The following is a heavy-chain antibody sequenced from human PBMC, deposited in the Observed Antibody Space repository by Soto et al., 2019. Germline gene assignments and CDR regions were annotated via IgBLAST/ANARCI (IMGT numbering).Heavy chain of an antibody. D-gene: IGHD4-17*01. V-gene: IGHV1-8*01. CDR2: MTPNTGNT. J-gene: IGHJ4*02. CDR1: GYSFTSYD. Sequence: ASVKVSCTASGYSFTSYDINWVRQATGQGLEWMGWMTPNTGNTGYAQKFQGRVTMTRSTSISTVYMELSSLSAEDTAMYYCARGIHGAGFGYWGQGTLVTVSS. CDR3: ARGIHGAGFGY.